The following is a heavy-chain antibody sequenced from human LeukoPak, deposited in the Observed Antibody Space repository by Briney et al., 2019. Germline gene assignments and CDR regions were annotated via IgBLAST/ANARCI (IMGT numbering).Heavy chain of an antibody. CDR3: ARTRSGSYWD. Sequence: SETLSLTCTVSGSSISSYYWSWIRQPPGKGLEWIGYIYYSGSTNYNPSLKSRVTISVDTSKNQFSLKLSSVTAADTAVYYCARTRSGSYWDWGQGTLVTVSS. V-gene: IGHV4-59*01. CDR1: GSSISSYY. CDR2: IYYSGST. D-gene: IGHD3-10*01. J-gene: IGHJ4*02.